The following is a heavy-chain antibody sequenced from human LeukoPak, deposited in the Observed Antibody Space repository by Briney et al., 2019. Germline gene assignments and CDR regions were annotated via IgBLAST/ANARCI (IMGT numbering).Heavy chain of an antibody. CDR2: INQDGSEE. CDR1: GFTFSYYW. Sequence: GGSLRLSCAASGFTFSYYWMSWVRQVPGKGLEWVANINQDGSEENYVDSVKGRFTIFRDNAKNSVYLQMNSLRAEDRAIYYCARNKRGDYWGQGALVTVSS. V-gene: IGHV3-7*01. D-gene: IGHD1/OR15-1a*01. CDR3: ARNKRGDY. J-gene: IGHJ4*02.